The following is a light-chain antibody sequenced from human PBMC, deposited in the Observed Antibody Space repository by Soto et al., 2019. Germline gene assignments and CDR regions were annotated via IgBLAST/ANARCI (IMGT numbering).Light chain of an antibody. CDR3: QQRSNWLLT. V-gene: IGKV3D-20*02. CDR1: QSVSSSY. CDR2: GES. J-gene: IGKJ4*01. Sequence: EIVLTQSPGTLSLSPGERATLPCRASQSVSSSYLAWYQQKTGQAPRLLIYGESSRATGIPDRLSGSGSGTDLNLTISRLEPEDFAVYYCQQRSNWLLTCGGGTKVDIK.